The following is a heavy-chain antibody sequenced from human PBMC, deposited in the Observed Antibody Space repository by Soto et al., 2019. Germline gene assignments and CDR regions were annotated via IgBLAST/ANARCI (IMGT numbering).Heavy chain of an antibody. CDR2: MLYSGLT. CDR1: GYSVSSSDYY. Sequence: SETLSLTCSVSGYSVSSSDYYWAWIRQPPGKGLEWIGSMLYSGLTYYNPSLKSRVTLSVDTSKNQFSVRLNSVTAADTAVYYCAREVGATTLYYYYGMDVWGQGTTVTVSS. CDR3: AREVGATTLYYYYGMDV. D-gene: IGHD1-26*01. V-gene: IGHV4-39*02. J-gene: IGHJ6*02.